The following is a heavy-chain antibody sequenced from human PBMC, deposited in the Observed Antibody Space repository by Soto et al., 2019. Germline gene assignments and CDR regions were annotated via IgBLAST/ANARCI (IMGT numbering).Heavy chain of an antibody. J-gene: IGHJ4*02. CDR3: AKGDSSGWIQL. D-gene: IGHD5-18*01. V-gene: IGHV3-23*01. CDR1: GFTFSSYA. CDR2: ISGSGGST. Sequence: GGSLRLSCAASGFTFSSYAMSWVRQAPGKGLEWVSAISGSGGSTYYADSVKGRFTISRDNSKNTLYLQMNSLRAEDKAVYYGAKGDSSGWIQLWGQGTLVTVSS.